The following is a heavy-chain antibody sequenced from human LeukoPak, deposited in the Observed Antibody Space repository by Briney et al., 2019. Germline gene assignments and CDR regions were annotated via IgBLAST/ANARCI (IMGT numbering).Heavy chain of an antibody. CDR2: ISSSSSYI. V-gene: IGHV3-21*01. Sequence: GGSLRLSCAASGFTFSSYSMNWVRQAPGKGLEWVSSISSSSSYIYYADSVKGRFTISRDNAKNSLYLQMNSLRAEDTAVYYCARSKGSYSVRSPFDYWGQGTLVTVSS. CDR3: ARSKGSYSVRSPFDY. D-gene: IGHD1-26*01. J-gene: IGHJ4*02. CDR1: GFTFSSYS.